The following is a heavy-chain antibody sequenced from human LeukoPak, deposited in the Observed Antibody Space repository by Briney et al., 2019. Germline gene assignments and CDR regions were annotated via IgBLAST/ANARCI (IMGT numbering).Heavy chain of an antibody. D-gene: IGHD6-13*01. V-gene: IGHV3-23*01. CDR2: ISGSGGST. CDR3: AKDGLYSSSWGPFDY. J-gene: IGHJ4*02. Sequence: GGSLRLSCAASGFTFSDYYMSWIRQAPGKGLEWVSAISGSGGSTYYADSVKGRFTISRDNSKNTLYLQMNSLRAEDTAVYYCAKDGLYSSSWGPFDYWGQGTLVTVSS. CDR1: GFTFSDYY.